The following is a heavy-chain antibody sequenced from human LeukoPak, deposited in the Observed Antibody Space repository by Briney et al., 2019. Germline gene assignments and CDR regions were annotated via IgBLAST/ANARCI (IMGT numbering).Heavy chain of an antibody. Sequence: SVKVSCKASGGTFSSYAISWVRQAPGQGLEWMGGIIPIFGTANYAQKFQGRVTITADESTSTAYMELSSLRSEDTAVYYCAAPPPLLPVGAFDFWGQGTMVTVSS. V-gene: IGHV1-69*13. CDR3: AAPPPLLPVGAFDF. D-gene: IGHD1-26*01. CDR2: IIPIFGTA. J-gene: IGHJ3*01. CDR1: GGTFSSYA.